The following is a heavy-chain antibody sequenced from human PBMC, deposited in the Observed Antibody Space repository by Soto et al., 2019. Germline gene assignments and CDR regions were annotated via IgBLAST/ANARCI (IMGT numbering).Heavy chain of an antibody. V-gene: IGHV4-34*01. J-gene: IGHJ4*02. D-gene: IGHD5-18*01. Sequence: PSETLSLTCAVYGGSFSADYLTWIRQPPGKGLEWIGEINHSGSTIYNPSLKSRVTISVDTSKNQCSLKLSSVTAADTAVYYCARGLGGNSYGYDYWGQGTLVTVSS. CDR3: ARGLGGNSYGYDY. CDR2: INHSGST. CDR1: GGSFSADY.